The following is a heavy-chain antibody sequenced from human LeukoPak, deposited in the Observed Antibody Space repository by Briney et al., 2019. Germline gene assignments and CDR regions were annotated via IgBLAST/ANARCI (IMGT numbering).Heavy chain of an antibody. J-gene: IGHJ4*02. CDR2: IKGDRIST. V-gene: IGHV3-74*01. CDR1: GFYFSSNW. D-gene: IGHD3-3*01. CDR3: AKDHYWSIDY. Sequence: PGGSLRLSCAASGFYFSSNWMRWVRHAPGQGLVWVSRIKGDRISTNYADSVKGRFTISRDIAKNTLYLQMNSLRAEDTGVYYCAKDHYWSIDYWGRGTLVTVSS.